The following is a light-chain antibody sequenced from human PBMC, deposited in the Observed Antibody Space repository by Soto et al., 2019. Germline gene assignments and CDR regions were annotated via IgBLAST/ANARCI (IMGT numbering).Light chain of an antibody. V-gene: IGKV3D-20*02. CDR1: QSVSSSY. Sequence: EIVLTQSPGTLSLSPGERATLSCRASQSVSSSYLAWYQQKPGQAPRLLIYGASSRATGIPDRFSGSGSGTDFTLTISSLEPEDFAVYYCQQRSNWPPNFGQGTRLEI. J-gene: IGKJ5*01. CDR3: QQRSNWPPN. CDR2: GAS.